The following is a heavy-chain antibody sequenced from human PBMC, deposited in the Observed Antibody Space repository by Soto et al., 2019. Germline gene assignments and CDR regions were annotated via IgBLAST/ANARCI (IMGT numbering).Heavy chain of an antibody. CDR1: GGTFSSYA. CDR3: AGLRNYYYYGMEV. V-gene: IGHV1-69*12. J-gene: IGHJ6*02. D-gene: IGHD3-16*01. Sequence: QVQLVQSGAEVKKPGSSVKVSCKASGGTFSSYAISWVRQAPGQGLEWMGGIIPIFGTANYAQKFQGRVTTAAHDTTSTAYMGKGSLRSEGTAVYDCAGLRNYYYYGMEVWGRGATVTVS. CDR2: IIPIFGTA.